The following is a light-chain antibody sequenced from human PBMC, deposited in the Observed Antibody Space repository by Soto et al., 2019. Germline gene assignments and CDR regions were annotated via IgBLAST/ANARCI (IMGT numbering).Light chain of an antibody. CDR3: TSYASSSTLL. J-gene: IGLJ1*01. V-gene: IGLV2-14*01. CDR2: EVS. CDR1: SSDVGGYNF. Sequence: SALTQPASVSGSPGQSITISCTGTSSDVGGYNFVSWYQHHPGKAPKLMIYEVSSRPSGVSNRFSGSKSGNTASLTISGLQAEDEADYYCTSYASSSTLLFGTGTKVTVL.